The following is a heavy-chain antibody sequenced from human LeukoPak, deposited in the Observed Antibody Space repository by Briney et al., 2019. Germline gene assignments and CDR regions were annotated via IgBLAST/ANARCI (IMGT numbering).Heavy chain of an antibody. CDR3: AREWTWGLLGFDY. CDR2: INAGNGNT. CDR1: GYTFTSYA. V-gene: IGHV1-3*01. Sequence: ASVKVSCKASGYTFTSYAMHWVRQATGQRLEWMGWINAGNGNTKYSQKFQGRVTITRDTSASTAYMELSSLRSEDTAVYYCAREWTWGLLGFDYWGQGTLVTVSS. J-gene: IGHJ4*02. D-gene: IGHD1-26*01.